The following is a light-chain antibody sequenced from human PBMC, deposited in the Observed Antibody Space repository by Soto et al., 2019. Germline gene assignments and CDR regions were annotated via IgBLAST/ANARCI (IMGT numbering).Light chain of an antibody. V-gene: IGKV1-9*01. Sequence: DIQLTQSPSVLSSSVGDTATITCRASQTLSNNLAWYQQKPGKAPDLLIYSASTIQSGVPSRFSGSGSETEFSLTIRALQPEDFAIYYCQQLSRYPLTFGGGTQVDIK. CDR2: SAS. CDR3: QQLSRYPLT. CDR1: QTLSNN. J-gene: IGKJ4*01.